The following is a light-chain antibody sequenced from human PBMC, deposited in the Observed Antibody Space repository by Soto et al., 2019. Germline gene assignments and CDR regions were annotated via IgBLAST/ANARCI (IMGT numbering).Light chain of an antibody. CDR1: QDINNS. Sequence: DIQMTQSLSSLSASVGDRVTITCQANQDINNSLNWYQQRPGEAPKLLIYDASILEAGVPSRFSGSGFGTTFTLTISSLQPEDLATYFCQQFDNLPLTFGGGTKLELK. CDR3: QQFDNLPLT. J-gene: IGKJ4*01. V-gene: IGKV1-33*01. CDR2: DAS.